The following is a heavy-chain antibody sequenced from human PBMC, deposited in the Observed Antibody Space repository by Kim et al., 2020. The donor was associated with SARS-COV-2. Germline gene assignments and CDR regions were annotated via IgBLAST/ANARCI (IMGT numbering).Heavy chain of an antibody. V-gene: IGHV4-39*01. CDR1: GGSISSSTYY. J-gene: IGHJ4*02. CDR2: IYYSGST. CDR3: ARRGGSDGWSQHRAGYYLDS. Sequence: SETLSLTCTVSGGSISSSTYYWGWIRQPPGKGLEWIGIIYYSGSTYYNPSLKSRVTISIDTSRNQFSLKLSSVTAADTAVYYCARRGGSDGWSQHRAGYYLDSWGQGTLVTVSS. D-gene: IGHD6-19*01.